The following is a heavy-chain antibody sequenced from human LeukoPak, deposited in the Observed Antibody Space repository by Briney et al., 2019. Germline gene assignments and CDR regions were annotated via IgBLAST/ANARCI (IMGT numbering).Heavy chain of an antibody. CDR2: IYYSGST. V-gene: IGHV4-31*03. CDR1: GGTVRSGGNY. CDR3: ARGMEHYYYGMDV. J-gene: IGHJ6*02. Sequence: SETLSLTCTVSGGTVRSGGNYWSWIRQHPGKGLEWIGYIYYSGSTYYNPSLKSRVAISVDTSKNQFSLKVYSVIAADTAVYYCARGMEHYYYGMDVWGQGTTVTVSS. D-gene: IGHD1-26*01.